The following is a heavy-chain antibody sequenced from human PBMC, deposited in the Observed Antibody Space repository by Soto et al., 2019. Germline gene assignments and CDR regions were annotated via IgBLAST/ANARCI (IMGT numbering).Heavy chain of an antibody. CDR1: EFTFSTYW. J-gene: IGHJ4*02. CDR2: IKQDGGEK. D-gene: IGHD3-3*01. V-gene: IGHV3-7*05. CDR3: AGGSGRESDS. Sequence: EVQLVESGGGLVQPGGSLRLSCAISEFTFSTYWMTWVRQAPGKGLEWVANIKQDGGEKNYLESVRGRFIISRDNAKKSLYLEMNSLRAEDTAVYYCAGGSGRESDSWGQGTLVTVSA.